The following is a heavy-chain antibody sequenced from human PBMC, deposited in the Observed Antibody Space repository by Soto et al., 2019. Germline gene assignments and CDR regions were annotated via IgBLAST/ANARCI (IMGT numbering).Heavy chain of an antibody. V-gene: IGHV4-34*01. Sequence: QVQLQQWGAGLLKPSETLSLTCAVYGGSFSGYYWSWIRQPPGKGLEWIGEINHSGSTNYNPSLKSRVTISVDTSKNQFSLKLSSVTAADTAVYYCARVIMEIAAAGTGSDYFDYWGQGTLVTVSS. D-gene: IGHD6-13*01. CDR1: GGSFSGYY. CDR2: INHSGST. CDR3: ARVIMEIAAAGTGSDYFDY. J-gene: IGHJ4*02.